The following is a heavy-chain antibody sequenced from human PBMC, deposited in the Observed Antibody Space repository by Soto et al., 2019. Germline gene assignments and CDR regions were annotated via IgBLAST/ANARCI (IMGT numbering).Heavy chain of an antibody. V-gene: IGHV3-21*04. CDR2: ISSSSSYI. D-gene: IGHD5-18*01. CDR1: GFTFSSYS. Sequence: GGSLRLSCAASGFTFSSYSMNWVRQAPGKGLEWVSSISSSSSYIYYADSVKGRFTISRDNAKNTLYLQMNSLRAEDTAVYYCAKVPASSLTASRPFDQWGQGTLVTVSS. CDR3: AKVPASSLTASRPFDQ. J-gene: IGHJ4*02.